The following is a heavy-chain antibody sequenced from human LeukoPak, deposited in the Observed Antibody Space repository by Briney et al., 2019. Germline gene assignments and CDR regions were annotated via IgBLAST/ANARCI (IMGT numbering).Heavy chain of an antibody. CDR2: INHSGST. Sequence: SETLSLTCAVYGGSFSGYYWSWIRQPPGKGLEWIGEINHSGSTNYNPSLKSRVTISVDTSKNQFSLKLSSVTAADTAVYYCARGLNYYGSGSSPPGGWFDPWGQGTLVTVSS. J-gene: IGHJ5*02. V-gene: IGHV4-34*01. CDR1: GGSFSGYY. D-gene: IGHD3-10*01. CDR3: ARGLNYYGSGSSPPGGWFDP.